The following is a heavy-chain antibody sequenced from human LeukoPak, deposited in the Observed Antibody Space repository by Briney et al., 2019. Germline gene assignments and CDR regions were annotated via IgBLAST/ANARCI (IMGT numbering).Heavy chain of an antibody. CDR2: ISGGGGST. D-gene: IGHD5-18*01. Sequence: GGSLRLSCAASGFTFSSYAMSWVRQAPGKGLEWVSAISGGGGSTYYADSVKGRFTISRDNSKNTLYLQMSSLRVEDTAVYYCAKGGRRGYSYGECDYWGQGTLVTVSS. V-gene: IGHV3-23*01. CDR1: GFTFSSYA. J-gene: IGHJ4*02. CDR3: AKGGRRGYSYGECDY.